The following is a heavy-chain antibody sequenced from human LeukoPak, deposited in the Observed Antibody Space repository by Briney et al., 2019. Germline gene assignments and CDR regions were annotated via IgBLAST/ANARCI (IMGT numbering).Heavy chain of an antibody. V-gene: IGHV3-21*06. J-gene: IGHJ4*02. D-gene: IGHD3-10*01. CDR1: GFSFSSYN. CDR2: ITTTGGSI. Sequence: GGSLRLSCAASGFSFSSYNMYWVRQAPGQGLEWVSSITTTGGSIYYADSVRGRFTISRDNAKNSLFLHMNTLRIEDTAVYYCATSFGATRGYWGQGTLVTASS. CDR3: ATSFGATRGY.